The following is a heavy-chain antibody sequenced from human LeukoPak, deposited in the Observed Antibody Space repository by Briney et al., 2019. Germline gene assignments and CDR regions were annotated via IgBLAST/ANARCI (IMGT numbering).Heavy chain of an antibody. CDR3: ARDRTMVRGVPAFDY. V-gene: IGHV3-66*01. CDR1: GFTVSSNY. J-gene: IGHJ4*02. D-gene: IGHD3-10*01. CDR2: IYSGGST. Sequence: GGSLRLSCAASGFTVSSNYMSWVRQAPGKGLEWVSVIYSGGSTYYADSVKVRFTISRDNSKNTLYLQMNSLRAEDTAVYYCARDRTMVRGVPAFDYWGQGTLVTVSS.